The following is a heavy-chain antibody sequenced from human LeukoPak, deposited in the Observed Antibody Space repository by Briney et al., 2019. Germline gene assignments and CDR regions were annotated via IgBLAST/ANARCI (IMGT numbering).Heavy chain of an antibody. CDR1: GGSISSTNW. V-gene: IGHV4-4*02. Sequence: SETLSLTCDVSGGSISSTNWWSWVRQPPGQGLEWIGEISLTGETNYNPSLNGRVTMSLDKSRNQLSLKLTSVTAADTAVYYCARGPVVVPAAMRVRWFDPWGQGTLVTVSS. D-gene: IGHD2-2*01. CDR3: ARGPVVVPAAMRVRWFDP. CDR2: ISLTGET. J-gene: IGHJ5*02.